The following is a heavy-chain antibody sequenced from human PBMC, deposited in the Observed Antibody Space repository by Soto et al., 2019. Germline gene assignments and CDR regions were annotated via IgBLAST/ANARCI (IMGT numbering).Heavy chain of an antibody. Sequence: PGGSLRLSCAASGFTFSSYWMHWVRQAPGKGLVWVSRINSDGSSTSYADSVKGRFTISRDNAKNSLYLQMNSLRAEVTVVYYCARDLFRSSGWYDYYYYGMDVWGQGTTVTVSS. J-gene: IGHJ6*02. V-gene: IGHV3-74*01. D-gene: IGHD6-19*01. CDR2: INSDGSST. CDR3: ARDLFRSSGWYDYYYYGMDV. CDR1: GFTFSSYW.